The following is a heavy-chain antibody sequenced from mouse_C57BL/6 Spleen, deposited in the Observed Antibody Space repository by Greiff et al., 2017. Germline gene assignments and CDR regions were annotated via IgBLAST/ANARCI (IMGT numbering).Heavy chain of an antibody. CDR1: GYTFTSYG. V-gene: IGHV1-81*01. CDR2: IYPRSGNT. Sequence: VQLQESGAELARPGASVKLSCKASGYTFTSYGISWVKQRTGQGLEWIGEIYPRSGNTYYNEKFKGKATLTADKSSSTAYMELRSLTSEDSAVYFCARSNYGSFAYWGQGTLVTVSA. CDR3: ARSNYGSFAY. D-gene: IGHD1-1*01. J-gene: IGHJ3*01.